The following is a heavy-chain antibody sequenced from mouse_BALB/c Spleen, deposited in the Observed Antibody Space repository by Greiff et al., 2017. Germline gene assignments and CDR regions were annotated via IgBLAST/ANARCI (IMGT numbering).Heavy chain of an antibody. CDR2: ISDGGSYT. CDR3: ARVVLGYYAMDY. Sequence: DVKLVESGGGLVKPGGSLKLSCAASGFTFSDYYMYWVRQTPEKRLEWVATISDGGSYTYYPDSVKGRFTISRDNAKNNLYLQMSSLKSEDTAMYYCARVVLGYYAMDYWGQGTSVTVSS. D-gene: IGHD2-12*01. V-gene: IGHV5-4*02. CDR1: GFTFSDYY. J-gene: IGHJ4*01.